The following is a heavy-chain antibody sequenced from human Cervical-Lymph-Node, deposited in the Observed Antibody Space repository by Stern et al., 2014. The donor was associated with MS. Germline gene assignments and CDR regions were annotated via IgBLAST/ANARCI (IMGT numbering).Heavy chain of an antibody. D-gene: IGHD5-24*01. CDR2: ISQRGDHI. J-gene: IGHJ5*02. CDR3: ASTDGWFDR. V-gene: IGHV3-21*01. CDR1: GFNFRTSS. Sequence: EVQLVESGGGLVTPGGSLRLSCAASGFNFRTSSMNWVRQAPGKGLEWVSFISQRGDHIKYADTVKGRFIISRDNAKNSLYLQLNSLRVEDTAVYFCASTDGWFDRWGQGTLVTVSS.